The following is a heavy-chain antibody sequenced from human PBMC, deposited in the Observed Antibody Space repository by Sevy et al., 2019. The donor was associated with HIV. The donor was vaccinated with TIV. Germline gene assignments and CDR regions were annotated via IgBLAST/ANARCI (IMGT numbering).Heavy chain of an antibody. V-gene: IGHV3-7*01. J-gene: IGHJ4*02. CDR2: IKQDGSEK. D-gene: IGHD2-2*01. CDR1: GFTFSSYW. Sequence: GGSLRLSCAASGFTFSSYWMCWVRQAPGKGLEWVANIKQDGSEKYYVDSVKGRFTISRDNAKNSLYLQMNSLRAEDTAVYYCARGGRIVVVPAATYFDYWGQGTLVTVSS. CDR3: ARGGRIVVVPAATYFDY.